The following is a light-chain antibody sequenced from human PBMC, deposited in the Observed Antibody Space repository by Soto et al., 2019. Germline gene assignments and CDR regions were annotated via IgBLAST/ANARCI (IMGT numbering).Light chain of an antibody. CDR1: SSDVGSYNL. CDR2: EGS. J-gene: IGLJ1*01. CDR3: CTYAGSSTSLDV. Sequence: QSVLTQPASVSGSPGQSITISCTGTSSDVGSYNLVSWYQQHPGKAPKLMIYEGSKRPSGVSNRFSGSKSGNTASLTISGLQAEDEADYYCCTYAGSSTSLDVFGTGTKVTV. V-gene: IGLV2-23*01.